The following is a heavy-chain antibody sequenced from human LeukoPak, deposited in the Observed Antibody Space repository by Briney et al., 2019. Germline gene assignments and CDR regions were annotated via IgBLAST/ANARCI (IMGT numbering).Heavy chain of an antibody. Sequence: GGSLRLSCAASGFAFSSYAMSWVRQAPGKGLEWVSAISGSGGSTYYADSVKGRFTISRDNSKNTLYLQMNSLRAEDTAVYYCAKVVGPTTHPHAFDIWGQGTMVTVSS. D-gene: IGHD1-26*01. CDR3: AKVVGPTTHPHAFDI. CDR1: GFAFSSYA. CDR2: ISGSGGST. J-gene: IGHJ3*02. V-gene: IGHV3-23*01.